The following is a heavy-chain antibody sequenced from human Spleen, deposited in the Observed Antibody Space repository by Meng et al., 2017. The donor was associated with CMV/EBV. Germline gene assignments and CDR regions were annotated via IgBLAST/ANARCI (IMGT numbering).Heavy chain of an antibody. CDR3: ARGIKGKMARKWPTKSEHVKYHFDS. Sequence: ASVKVSCKASGYTFSDYDIDWVRQATGQGLEWMGWLNPKTGDTGSAQKFQGRVTITRNTSISTVYMELSSLRSDDTAFYYCARGIKGKMARKWPTKSEHVKYHFDSWGQGTLVTVSS. CDR1: GYTFSDYD. D-gene: IGHD5-12*01. V-gene: IGHV1-8*03. CDR2: LNPKTGDT. J-gene: IGHJ4*02.